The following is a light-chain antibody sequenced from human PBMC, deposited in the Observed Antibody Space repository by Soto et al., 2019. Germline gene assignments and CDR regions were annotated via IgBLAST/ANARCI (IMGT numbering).Light chain of an antibody. CDR2: GAS. Sequence: EIVLTQSPGTLSLSPGERATLSCRASQSVRSNYLAWYQQKPGQAPSLLIHGASSRATGIPDRFSGSGSGTYFTLTISRLEPEDYPVHYCQHYENSVEITFGQGTRLQIK. J-gene: IGKJ5*01. CDR1: QSVRSNY. V-gene: IGKV3-20*01. CDR3: QHYENSVEIT.